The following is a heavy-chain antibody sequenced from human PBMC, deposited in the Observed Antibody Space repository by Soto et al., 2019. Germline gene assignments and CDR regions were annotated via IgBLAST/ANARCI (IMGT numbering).Heavy chain of an antibody. J-gene: IGHJ4*02. CDR3: ARLTYYYDSSGYVGVPTRLEYQDY. D-gene: IGHD3-22*01. V-gene: IGHV4-31*03. Sequence: QVQLQESGPGLVKPSQTLSLTCTVSGGSISSGGYYWSWIRQHPGKGLEWIGYIYYSGSTYYNPSLKSRVTISVDTSKNQFSLKLSSVTAADTAVYYCARLTYYYDSSGYVGVPTRLEYQDYWGQGTLVTVSS. CDR2: IYYSGST. CDR1: GGSISSGGYY.